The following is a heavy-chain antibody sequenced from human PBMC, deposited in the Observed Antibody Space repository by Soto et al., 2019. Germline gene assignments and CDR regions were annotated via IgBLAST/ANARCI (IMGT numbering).Heavy chain of an antibody. CDR2: IIPIFGTA. V-gene: IGHV1-69*12. CDR1: GGTFSSYA. Sequence: QVQLVQSGAEVKKPGSSVKVSCKASGGTFSSYAISWVRQAPGQGLEWMGGIIPIFGTANYAQKFQGRVTITADESTSTAYMGLSSLRSEDTAVYYCASPPPHHYYYGMDVWGQGTTVTVSS. J-gene: IGHJ6*02. CDR3: ASPPPHHYYYGMDV.